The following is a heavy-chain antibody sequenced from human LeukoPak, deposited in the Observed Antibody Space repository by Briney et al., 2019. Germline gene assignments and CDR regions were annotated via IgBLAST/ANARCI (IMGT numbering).Heavy chain of an antibody. D-gene: IGHD3-3*01. Sequence: PGMSLRLSCAASGFTFSSYGMHWVRQAPGKGLEWVAVIWYDGSNKYYADSVKGRFTISRDNSKNTLYLQMNSLRAEDTAVYYCAREKKDYDFWSGYYLVVGDYWGQGTLVTVSS. CDR1: GFTFSSYG. CDR2: IWYDGSNK. J-gene: IGHJ4*02. CDR3: AREKKDYDFWSGYYLVVGDY. V-gene: IGHV3-33*01.